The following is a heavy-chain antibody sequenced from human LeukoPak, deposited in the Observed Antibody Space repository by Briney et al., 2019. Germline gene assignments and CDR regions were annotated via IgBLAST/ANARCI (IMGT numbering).Heavy chain of an antibody. CDR1: GFTFSSYA. V-gene: IGHV3-30-3*01. Sequence: QPGRSLRLSCAASGFTFSSYAMHWVRQAPGKGLEWVAVISYDGSNKYYADSVKGRFTISRDNSKNTLYLQMNSLRAEDTAVYYCAKELGHTLPFDCWGQGTLVTVSS. CDR2: ISYDGSNK. D-gene: IGHD2-2*02. J-gene: IGHJ4*02. CDR3: AKELGHTLPFDC.